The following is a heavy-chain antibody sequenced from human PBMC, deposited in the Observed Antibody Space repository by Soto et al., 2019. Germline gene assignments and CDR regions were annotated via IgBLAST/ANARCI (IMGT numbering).Heavy chain of an antibody. CDR1: GGSISTYS. CDR2: VYYSGNT. CDR3: ARGSSDYGDFDY. Sequence: QVQLQESGPGLVKPSETLSLTCTVSGGSISTYSWSWIRQPPRTGLEWIGYVYYSGNTTYNPSLTSRVTISVDTSRNQFSLKLSSVTAADTAVYYCARGSSDYGDFDYWGQGTLVTVSS. V-gene: IGHV4-59*01. D-gene: IGHD4-17*01. J-gene: IGHJ4*02.